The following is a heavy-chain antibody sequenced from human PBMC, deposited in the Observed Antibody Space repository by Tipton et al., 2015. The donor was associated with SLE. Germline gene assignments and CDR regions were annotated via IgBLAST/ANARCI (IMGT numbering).Heavy chain of an antibody. D-gene: IGHD2-2*01. J-gene: IGHJ6*02. CDR3: ARGNVPAARSRGMDV. CDR2: INPHSGGT. V-gene: IGHV1-2*02. CDR1: GYTFTDYY. Sequence: QSGAEVKKPGASVKVSCKASGYTFTDYYIHWVRQAPGQGLEWMGWINPHSGGTKYAQNFQGRVTMTRDTSITTAYMELSRLRSDDTAVYYCARGNVPAARSRGMDVWGQGTTVTVSS.